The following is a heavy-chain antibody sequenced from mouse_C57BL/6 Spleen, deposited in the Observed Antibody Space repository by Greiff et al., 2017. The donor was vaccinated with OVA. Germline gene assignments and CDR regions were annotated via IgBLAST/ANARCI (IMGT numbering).Heavy chain of an antibody. V-gene: IGHV1-55*01. CDR2: IYPGSGST. J-gene: IGHJ4*01. CDR3: ARRGMVTYYAMDY. Sequence: QVQLQQPGAELVKPGASVKMSCKASGYTFTSYWITWVKQRPGQGLEWIRDIYPGSGSTNYNEKFKSKATLTVDTSSSTAYMQLSSLTSEDSAVYYCARRGMVTYYAMDYWGQGTSVTVSS. CDR1: GYTFTSYW. D-gene: IGHD2-2*01.